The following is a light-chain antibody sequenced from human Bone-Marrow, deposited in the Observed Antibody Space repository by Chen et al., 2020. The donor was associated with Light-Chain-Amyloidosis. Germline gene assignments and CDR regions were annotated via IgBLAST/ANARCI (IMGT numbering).Light chain of an antibody. Sequence: SYVLTQPSSVSVAPGQTATIACGGNNIGSTSVHWYQQTPGQAPILVVYEDSDRPSGIPERLAGSNSGNTATLTSSRVEAGDEADYYCQVWDRSSDRPVFGGGTKVTVL. CDR1: NIGSTS. V-gene: IGLV3-21*02. CDR2: EDS. J-gene: IGLJ3*02. CDR3: QVWDRSSDRPV.